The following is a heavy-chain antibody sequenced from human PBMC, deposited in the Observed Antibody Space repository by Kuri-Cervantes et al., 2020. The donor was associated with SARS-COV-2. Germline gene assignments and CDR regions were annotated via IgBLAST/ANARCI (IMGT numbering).Heavy chain of an antibody. V-gene: IGHV1-2*02. J-gene: IGHJ4*02. D-gene: IGHD3-22*01. CDR3: ARDPREYYYDSSGTIRTEESYFDY. Sequence: ASVKVSCKASGYTFNIYDINWVRQAPGQGLEWMGWINPNSGGTNYAQKFQGRVTMTRDTSISTAYMELSRLRSDDTAVYYCARDPREYYYDSSGTIRTEESYFDYWGQGTLVTVSS. CDR1: GYTFNIYD. CDR2: INPNSGGT.